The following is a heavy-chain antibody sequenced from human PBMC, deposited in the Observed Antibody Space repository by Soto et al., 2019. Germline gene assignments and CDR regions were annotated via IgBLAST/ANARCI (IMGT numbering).Heavy chain of an antibody. Sequence: QVQLQQWGAGLLKPSETLSLTCAVYGGSFSGYYWTWIRQPPGTGLEWIGEINHSGSTNYNPSLTSGVTISVDTSKNQFSLKLTSVTTADTAVYYCARDKITGLFDYWGQGTLVTVSS. CDR3: ARDKITGLFDY. D-gene: IGHD2-8*02. J-gene: IGHJ4*02. V-gene: IGHV4-34*01. CDR1: GGSFSGYY. CDR2: INHSGST.